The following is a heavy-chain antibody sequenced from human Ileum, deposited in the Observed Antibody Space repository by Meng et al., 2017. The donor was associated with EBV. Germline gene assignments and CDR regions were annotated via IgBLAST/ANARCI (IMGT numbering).Heavy chain of an antibody. CDR1: GYSFVAYA. CDR2: INTLNGHT. V-gene: IGHV1-3*04. CDR3: ARRASQGVDP. J-gene: IGHJ5*02. Sequence: VQLVQSGTDVTKPGASGKLSCETSGYSFVAYAIHWVRQAPGQGLEWMGWINTLNGHTEYSQKFQGSVTITSDTSASTVYMELHSLRSQDTAVYYCARRASQGVDPWGQGTLVTVSS.